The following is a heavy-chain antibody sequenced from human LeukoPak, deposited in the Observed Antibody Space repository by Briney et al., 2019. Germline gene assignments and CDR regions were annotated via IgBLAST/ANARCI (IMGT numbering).Heavy chain of an antibody. CDR3: ARVGLGNVFDI. Sequence: GESLRISCKGSGYRFTNYWINWVRQMPGKGLEWMGRIDPSDSYTNYSPSFQGHVTISADKSISTAYLQWSSLKASDTAMYYCARVGLGNVFDIGAQGTMVTVFS. D-gene: IGHD3-16*01. CDR2: IDPSDSYT. V-gene: IGHV5-10-1*01. CDR1: GYRFTNYW. J-gene: IGHJ3*02.